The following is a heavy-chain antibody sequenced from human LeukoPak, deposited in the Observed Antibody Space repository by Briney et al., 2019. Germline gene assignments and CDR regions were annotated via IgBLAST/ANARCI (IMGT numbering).Heavy chain of an antibody. CDR1: GGSISSSNW. CDR3: ARDGGGYYDILTGLDY. CDR2: IYHSGST. Sequence: SGTLSLTCAVSGGSISSSNWWSWVRQPPGKGLEWIGEIYHSGSTNYNPSLKSRVTISVDKSKNQFSLKLSSVTAADTAVYYCARDGGGYYDILTGLDYWGQGTLVTVSS. V-gene: IGHV4-4*02. J-gene: IGHJ4*02. D-gene: IGHD3-9*01.